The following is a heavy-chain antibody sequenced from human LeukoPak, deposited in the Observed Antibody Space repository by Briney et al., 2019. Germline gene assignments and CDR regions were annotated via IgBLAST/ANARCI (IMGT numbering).Heavy chain of an antibody. V-gene: IGHV3-23*01. CDR2: ISVSGVST. Sequence: PGGSLRLSCAASGFTFSSHAMGWVRQAPGKGLEWVSAISVSGVSTYYADSVKGQFTISRDDSKNTLYLQMNRLRAEDTAVYYCAKGGTLPPFDYWGQGTLVTVSS. J-gene: IGHJ4*02. D-gene: IGHD1-14*01. CDR1: GFTFSSHA. CDR3: AKGGTLPPFDY.